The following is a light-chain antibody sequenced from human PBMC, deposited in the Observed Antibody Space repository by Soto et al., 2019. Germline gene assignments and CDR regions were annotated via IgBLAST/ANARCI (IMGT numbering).Light chain of an antibody. CDR2: STN. CDR3: VLDMGSGIWV. V-gene: IGLV8-61*01. Sequence: QTVVTQEPSFSVSPGRTVTLTCGLSSGSVSTSYYPSWYQHTPGQAPRTLIYSTNTRSSGVPDRFSGSIRGNKAALTITGAQADEESDYYCVLDMGSGIWVFGGGTKVTVL. CDR1: SGSVSTSYY. J-gene: IGLJ3*02.